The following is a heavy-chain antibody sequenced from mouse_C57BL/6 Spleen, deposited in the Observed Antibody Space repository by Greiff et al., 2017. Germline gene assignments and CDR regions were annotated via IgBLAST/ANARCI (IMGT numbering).Heavy chain of an antibody. CDR3: ARTAQATWAMDY. D-gene: IGHD3-2*02. V-gene: IGHV1-74*01. CDR2: IHPSDSDT. Sequence: QVHVKQPGAELVKPGASVKVSCKASGYTFTSYWMHWVKQRPGQGLEWIGRIHPSDSDTNYNQKFKGKATLTVDKSSSTAYMQLSSLTSEDSAVYYCARTAQATWAMDYWGQGTSVTVSS. CDR1: GYTFTSYW. J-gene: IGHJ4*01.